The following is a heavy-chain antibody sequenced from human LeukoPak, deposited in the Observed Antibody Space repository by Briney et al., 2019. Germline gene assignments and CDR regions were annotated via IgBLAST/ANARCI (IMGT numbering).Heavy chain of an antibody. CDR2: ISGSGGST. CDR3: AKPTYYDILTGYSD. V-gene: IGHV3-23*01. CDR1: GFTFSSYA. D-gene: IGHD3-9*01. J-gene: IGHJ4*02. Sequence: GGSLRLSCAASGFTFSSYAMSWVRQAPGKALEWVSAISGSGGSTYYADSVKGRFTISRDNSKNTLYLQMNSLRAEDTAVYYCAKPTYYDILTGYSDWGQGTLVTVSS.